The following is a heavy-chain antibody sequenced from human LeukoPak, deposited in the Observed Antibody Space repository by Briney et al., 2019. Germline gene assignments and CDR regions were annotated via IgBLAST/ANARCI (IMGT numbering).Heavy chain of an antibody. D-gene: IGHD2-15*01. J-gene: IGHJ4*02. CDR1: GFTFSSYW. V-gene: IGHV3-7*01. CDR3: ARDLVWYCSGGSCLPY. Sequence: PGGSLRLSCAASGFTFSSYWMSWVRQAPGKGLEWVANIKQDGSEKYYVDSVKGRFTISRDNAKNSLYLQMNSLRAEDTAVYYCARDLVWYCSGGSCLPYWGQGALVTVSS. CDR2: IKQDGSEK.